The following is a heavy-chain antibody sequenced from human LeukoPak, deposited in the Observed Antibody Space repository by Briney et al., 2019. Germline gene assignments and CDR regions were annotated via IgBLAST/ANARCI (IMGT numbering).Heavy chain of an antibody. CDR3: ARGRGYSGYDSAGYFDY. CDR2: IIPIFGTA. Sequence: ASVKVSCRASGGTFSSHAISWVRQAPGQGLEWMGGIIPIFGTANYAQKFQGRVTITADESTSTAYMELSSLRSEDTAVYYCARGRGYSGYDSAGYFDYRGQGTLVTVSS. CDR1: GGTFSSHA. V-gene: IGHV1-69*13. J-gene: IGHJ4*02. D-gene: IGHD5-12*01.